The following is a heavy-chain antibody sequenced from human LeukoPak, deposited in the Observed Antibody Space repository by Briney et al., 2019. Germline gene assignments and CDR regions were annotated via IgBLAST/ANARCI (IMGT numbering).Heavy chain of an antibody. CDR1: GYTFTSYD. CDR3: ARALYGSGSSYYYYYMDV. Sequence: GASVKVSCKASGYTFTSYDINWVRQATGQGLEWMGWMNPNSGNTGYAQKFQGRVTMTRNTSISTAYMELSSLRSEDTAVYYCARALYGSGSSYYYYYMDVWGKGTTVTISS. D-gene: IGHD3-10*01. CDR2: MNPNSGNT. J-gene: IGHJ6*03. V-gene: IGHV1-8*01.